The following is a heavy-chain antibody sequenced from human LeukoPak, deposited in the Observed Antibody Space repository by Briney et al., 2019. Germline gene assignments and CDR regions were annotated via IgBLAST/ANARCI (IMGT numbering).Heavy chain of an antibody. CDR1: DRSFSSYY. CDR3: ARRKNWNAYYFDY. Sequence: PSETLSLTCAVYDRSFSSYYWSWIRQPPGKGLEWIGEINHSGSTNYNPSLKSRVTISVDTSKNQFSLKLSSVTAADTAVYYCARRKNWNAYYFDYWGQGALVTVSS. V-gene: IGHV4-34*01. D-gene: IGHD1-1*01. J-gene: IGHJ4*02. CDR2: INHSGST.